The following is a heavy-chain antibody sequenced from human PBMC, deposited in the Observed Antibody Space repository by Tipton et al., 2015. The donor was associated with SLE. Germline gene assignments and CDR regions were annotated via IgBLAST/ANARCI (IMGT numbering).Heavy chain of an antibody. Sequence: TLSLTCTVSGDSISTYYGSWIRQPPGKGLEWIGSIDHSGSTYYTPSLKSRVTISVDTSKNQFSLKLTSVTAADTAVYYCARHEAYSGSSPFDIWGHGTMVTVSS. CDR2: IDHSGST. J-gene: IGHJ3*02. D-gene: IGHD1-26*01. CDR1: GDSISTYY. V-gene: IGHV4-59*08. CDR3: ARHEAYSGSSPFDI.